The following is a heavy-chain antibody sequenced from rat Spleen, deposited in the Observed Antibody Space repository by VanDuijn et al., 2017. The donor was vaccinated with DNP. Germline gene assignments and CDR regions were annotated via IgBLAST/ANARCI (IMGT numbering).Heavy chain of an antibody. CDR1: GFIFSNYW. CDR2: ISNTGDNT. J-gene: IGHJ2*01. V-gene: IGHV5-31*01. CDR3: AKGPNYGGWSDYFDY. D-gene: IGHD1-11*01. Sequence: EVQLVESGGGPVQPGRSLKLSCVASGFIFSNYWMTWIRQAPGKGLEWVASISNTGDNTYYSDSVKGRFTISRDNGQNTLYLQMSKLGSEDKAIYYCAKGPNYGGWSDYFDYWGQGVRVTVSS.